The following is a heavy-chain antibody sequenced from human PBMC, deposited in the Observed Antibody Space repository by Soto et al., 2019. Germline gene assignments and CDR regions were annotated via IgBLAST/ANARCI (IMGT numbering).Heavy chain of an antibody. CDR3: ASKRDYFTMVRGHNGY. CDR2: ISGSGGST. CDR1: GFTFSSYA. V-gene: IGHV3-23*01. Sequence: EVQLLESGGGLVQPGGSLRLSCAASGFTFSSYAMSWVRQAPGKGLEWVSAISGSGGSTYYADSVKGRFTISRDNSKNTLYLQMSSLRAEDTAVDYCASKRDYFTMVRGHNGYWGQGTLVTVSS. D-gene: IGHD3-10*01. J-gene: IGHJ4*02.